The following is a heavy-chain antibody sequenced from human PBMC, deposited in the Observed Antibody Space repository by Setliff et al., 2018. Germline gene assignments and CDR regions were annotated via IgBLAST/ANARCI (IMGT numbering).Heavy chain of an antibody. CDR1: GYIFTNYW. D-gene: IGHD5-12*01. CDR3: ARHRVGNSGYAIPILDF. V-gene: IGHV5-51*01. CDR2: IYPGDSGNI. Sequence: GESLKISCKASGYIFTNYWIGWVRQMPGKGLEWMGVIYPGDSGNIKYSPSFEAQITFSVDKSITTAYLQWSSLKASDTAIYYCARHRVGNSGYAIPILDFWGQGALVTVSS. J-gene: IGHJ4*02.